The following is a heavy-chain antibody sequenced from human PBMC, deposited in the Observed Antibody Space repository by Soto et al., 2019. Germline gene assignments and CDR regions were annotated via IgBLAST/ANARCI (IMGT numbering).Heavy chain of an antibody. V-gene: IGHV3-30*03. CDR3: TSGRNIAVAAWPVFNY. Sequence: QVQLVESGGGVVQPGTSLRLSCAASGITFSNYGMHWVRQAPGKGLEWVAGITYDGSNRYYADSVKGRFTISRDSSKNTLNLQMNSLSTEDTAVYYCTSGRNIAVAAWPVFNYWGQGTLVTVSS. CDR1: GITFSNYG. D-gene: IGHD6-19*01. CDR2: ITYDGSNR. J-gene: IGHJ4*02.